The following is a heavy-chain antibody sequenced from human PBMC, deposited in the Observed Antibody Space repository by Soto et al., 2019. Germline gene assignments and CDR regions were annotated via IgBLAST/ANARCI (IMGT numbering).Heavy chain of an antibody. D-gene: IGHD1-26*01. CDR1: GGTFSSYW. J-gene: IGHJ6*03. V-gene: IGHV3-7*01. CDR3: ARGQGSLYYYYYMDV. CDR2: IKQDGSEK. Sequence: GSLRLSCAASGGTFSSYWMSWVRQAPGKGLEWVANIKQDGSEKYYVDSVKGRFTISRDNAKNSLYLQMNSLRAEDTAVYYCARGQGSLYYYYYMDVWGKGTTVTVSS.